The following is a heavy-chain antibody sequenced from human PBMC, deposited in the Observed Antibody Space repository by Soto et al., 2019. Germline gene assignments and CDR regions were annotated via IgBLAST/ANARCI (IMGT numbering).Heavy chain of an antibody. D-gene: IGHD3-22*01. CDR1: GYTFTSYG. CDR3: VYYYDRSGWRRDAFDI. V-gene: IGHV1-18*01. J-gene: IGHJ3*02. CDR2: ISAYNGNT. Sequence: QVQLVQSGAEVKKPGASVKVSCKASGYTFTSYGISWVRQAPGQGLEWMGWISAYNGNTNYAQQLQGRVTMTTDTSPSTAQMELRRLGSEDTVVYYWVYYYDRSGWRRDAFDIWGQGTMVTFSS.